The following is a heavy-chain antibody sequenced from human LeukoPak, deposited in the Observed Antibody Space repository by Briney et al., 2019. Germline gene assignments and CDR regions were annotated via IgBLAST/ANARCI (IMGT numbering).Heavy chain of an antibody. CDR1: GASITSHY. V-gene: IGHV4-59*11. CDR2: VYHSGST. CDR3: ARGRRGSSTSRIYFDY. Sequence: SETLSLACTVSGASITSHYWIWIRQPPGKGLEWIGYVYHSGSTKYNPSLKSRVTLSVDTSKSQFSLTLSSVTAADTAVYYCARGRRGSSTSRIYFDYWGQGTLVTVSS. J-gene: IGHJ4*02. D-gene: IGHD2-2*01.